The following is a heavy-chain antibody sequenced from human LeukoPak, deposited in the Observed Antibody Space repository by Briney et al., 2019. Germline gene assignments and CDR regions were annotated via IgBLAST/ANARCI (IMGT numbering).Heavy chain of an antibody. J-gene: IGHJ5*02. D-gene: IGHD3-9*01. CDR1: GGSISSSSYY. V-gene: IGHV4-39*01. Sequence: SETLSLTCTVSGGSISSSSYYWGWIRQPPGKGLEWIGSIYYSGSTYYNPSLKSRVTISVDTSKNQFSLKLSSVTAADTAVYYCARHPTYYDILTGYSPKGWFDPWGQGTLVTVSS. CDR3: ARHPTYYDILTGYSPKGWFDP. CDR2: IYYSGST.